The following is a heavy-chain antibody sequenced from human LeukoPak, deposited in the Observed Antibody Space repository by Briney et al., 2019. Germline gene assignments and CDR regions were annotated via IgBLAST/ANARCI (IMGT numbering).Heavy chain of an antibody. V-gene: IGHV1-69*13. J-gene: IGHJ6*02. CDR1: GGTFSSYA. Sequence: SVKVSCKASGGTFSSYAIGWVRQALGQGLEWMGGIIPIFGTTNYAQKFQGRVTITADESTSTAYMELSSLRSEDTAVYYCARRVTVTSIIEPYCYYSGLDVWGQGTTVTVSS. D-gene: IGHD4-17*01. CDR3: ARRVTVTSIIEPYCYYSGLDV. CDR2: IIPIFGTT.